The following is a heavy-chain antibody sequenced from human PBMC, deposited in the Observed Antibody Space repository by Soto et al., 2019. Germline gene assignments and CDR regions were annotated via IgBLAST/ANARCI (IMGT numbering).Heavy chain of an antibody. D-gene: IGHD6-19*01. CDR1: GFTFSNHA. CDR3: AKDYSSVWYRGIEV. V-gene: IGHV3-23*01. Sequence: PGWSLRLSCAATGFTFSNHAMSWVRRAAGKGLEWGSCISDAGERTYYADCVRGRFTVSRDNSKNTLYLQMNTLRAEDTAVYYCAKDYSSVWYRGIEVWGKGILVTVSS. J-gene: IGHJ4*02. CDR2: ISDAGERT.